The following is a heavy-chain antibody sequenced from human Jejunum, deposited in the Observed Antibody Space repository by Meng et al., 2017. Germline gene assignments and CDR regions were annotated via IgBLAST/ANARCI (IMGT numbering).Heavy chain of an antibody. CDR2: MYFSGST. Sequence: QVPLLESGPGLVRPSETLSLTCNIFGGSVISGSYYWSSIRQPPGKGLEWIGYMYFSGSTNYNASLKSRVTISVDTSKKQFSLKLTSVTAADTAVYYCARGHFDKYFDSWGQGTLVTVSS. CDR3: ARGHFDKYFDS. J-gene: IGHJ4*02. V-gene: IGHV4-61*01. CDR1: GGSVISGSYY. D-gene: IGHD3-22*01.